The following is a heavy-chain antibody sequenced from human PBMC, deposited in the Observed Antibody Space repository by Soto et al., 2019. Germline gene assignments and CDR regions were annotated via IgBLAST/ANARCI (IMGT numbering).Heavy chain of an antibody. CDR3: AREEGGGYDHRWFDP. V-gene: IGHV4-31*03. D-gene: IGHD5-12*01. Sequence: QVQLQESGPGLVKPSQTLSLTCTVSGGSISSGGYYWSWIRQHPGKGLEWIGYIYYSGSTYYNPSLKSRVTISVDTSKNQFSLKLSSVTTADTAVYYCAREEGGGYDHRWFDPWGQGTLVTVSS. CDR2: IYYSGST. CDR1: GGSISSGGYY. J-gene: IGHJ5*02.